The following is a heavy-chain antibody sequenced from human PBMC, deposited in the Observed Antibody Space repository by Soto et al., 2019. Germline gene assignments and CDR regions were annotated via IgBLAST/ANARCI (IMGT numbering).Heavy chain of an antibody. CDR3: AIVCDYYFPYYFHY. J-gene: IGHJ4*02. CDR1: GFTFDDYT. V-gene: IGHV3-43*01. CDR2: ISWDGGST. Sequence: GGSLRVSCAASGFTFDDYTMHWVRQAPGKGLEWVSLISWDGGSTYYADSVKGRFTISRDNSKNSLYLQMNSLRTEDTALYYCAIVCDYYFPYYFHYSVPTTLVSV. D-gene: IGHD3-10*02.